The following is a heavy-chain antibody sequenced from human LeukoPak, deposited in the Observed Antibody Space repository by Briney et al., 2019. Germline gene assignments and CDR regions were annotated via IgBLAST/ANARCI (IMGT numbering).Heavy chain of an antibody. Sequence: ASVKVSCKVSGCTPTELSMHWVRQAPGKGLEWMGGFDPEDGETIYAQKFQGRVTMTEDTSTDTAYMELSSLRSEDTAVYYCATAWERALTGAGDAFDIWGQGTMVTVSS. CDR2: FDPEDGET. V-gene: IGHV1-24*01. CDR3: ATAWERALTGAGDAFDI. J-gene: IGHJ3*02. D-gene: IGHD1-26*01. CDR1: GCTPTELS.